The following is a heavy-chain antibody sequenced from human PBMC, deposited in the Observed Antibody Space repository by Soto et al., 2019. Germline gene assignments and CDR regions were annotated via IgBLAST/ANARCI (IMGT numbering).Heavy chain of an antibody. V-gene: IGHV4-30-4*01. J-gene: IGHJ5*02. CDR1: RGSISSGDYF. D-gene: IGHD3-22*01. CDR2: IYYRGST. Sequence: PSETLSLTCTVSRGSISSGDYFWTWIRQPPGKGLEWIGNIYYRGSTYYSPSLKSRVTISVDTSKNQFSLKLSSVTAADTAVYYCARAPSTYYYDSSGYYYNWFDPWGQGTLVTSPQ. CDR3: ARAPSTYYYDSSGYYYNWFDP.